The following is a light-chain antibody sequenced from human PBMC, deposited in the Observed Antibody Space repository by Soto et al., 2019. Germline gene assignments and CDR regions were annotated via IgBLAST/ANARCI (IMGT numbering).Light chain of an antibody. CDR1: QSVSSN. Sequence: ETVMTQSPATLSVSPGERATLSCRASQSVSSNLAWYQQKPGQAPRLLIYGASTRATGIPARFSGSGSGTEFTLTISSLQSEDFAVYYCQQYNNWPPFTFGPGIKVDIK. V-gene: IGKV3-15*01. J-gene: IGKJ3*01. CDR2: GAS. CDR3: QQYNNWPPFT.